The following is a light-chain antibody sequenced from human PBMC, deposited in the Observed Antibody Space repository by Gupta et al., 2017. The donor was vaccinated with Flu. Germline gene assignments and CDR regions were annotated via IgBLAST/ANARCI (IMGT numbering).Light chain of an antibody. V-gene: IGLV2-11*01. CDR2: DVT. CDR3: SSHAGRVTWV. CDR1: SNDVGGSNL. J-gene: IGLJ1*01. Sequence: QSAPTQPRSVSGSPGQSVTISCTGSSNDVGGSNLVSWYQQRPGKAPKLILYDVTGRPAGVPGRFSGSKSGNTASLTSSGLQADDEADYYCSSHAGRVTWVFGTGTTVTVL.